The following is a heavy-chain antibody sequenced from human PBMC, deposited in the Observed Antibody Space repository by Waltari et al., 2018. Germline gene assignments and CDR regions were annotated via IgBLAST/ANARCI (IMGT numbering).Heavy chain of an antibody. Sequence: QVQLVQSGAELKKPGASVKVSCKASGYTFTSYAMHWVRQAPGQRLEWMGWINAGNGNTKYSQKFQGRVTITRDTSASTAYMELSSLRSEDTAVYYCARDCSSTSCYAGLGDYWGQGTLVTVSS. D-gene: IGHD2-2*01. J-gene: IGHJ4*02. CDR3: ARDCSSTSCYAGLGDY. V-gene: IGHV1-3*01. CDR2: INAGNGNT. CDR1: GYTFTSYA.